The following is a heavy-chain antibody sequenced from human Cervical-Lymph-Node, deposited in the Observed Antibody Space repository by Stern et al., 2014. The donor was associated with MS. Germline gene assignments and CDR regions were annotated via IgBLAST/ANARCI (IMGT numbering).Heavy chain of an antibody. CDR2: IYYSGST. J-gene: IGHJ5*02. V-gene: IGHV4-31*03. CDR1: GGSISSGGYF. CDR3: AREGVTATGTGNWFDP. D-gene: IGHD6-13*01. Sequence: QLQLQESGPGLVKPSQTLSLTCTVSGGSISSGGYFWNWIRQHPGKGLEWIGNIYYSGSTYNTPSLRSRLTISVDTSKNQFSLKLSSVTAADTAVYYCAREGVTATGTGNWFDPWGQGTLVTVSS.